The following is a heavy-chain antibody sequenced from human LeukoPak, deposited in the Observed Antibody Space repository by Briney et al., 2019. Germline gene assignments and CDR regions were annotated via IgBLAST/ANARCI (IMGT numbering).Heavy chain of an antibody. V-gene: IGHV3-21*01. Sequence: GGSLRLSCAASGFTFSNFGINWVRQAPGKGLEWVSSISSSSSYISYADSVKGRFTISRDNAKNSLDLQMNSLRAEDTAVYYCAIDRYSSGWYTFDYWGQGTLVTVSS. CDR1: GFTFSNFG. J-gene: IGHJ4*02. CDR2: ISSSSSYI. D-gene: IGHD6-19*01. CDR3: AIDRYSSGWYTFDY.